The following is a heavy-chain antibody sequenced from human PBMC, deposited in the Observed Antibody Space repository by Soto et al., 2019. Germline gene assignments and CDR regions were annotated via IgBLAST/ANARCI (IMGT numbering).Heavy chain of an antibody. D-gene: IGHD2-8*01. Sequence: SETLSLTCAVYGGSVSGYYWSWIRQPPGKGLQWIGEINHSGSTNYNPSLKSRVTISVDTSKNQFSLKLSSVTAADTAVYYCARGLGADRTNGVCYTGDYYYYYMDVGGKGTTVTVSS. V-gene: IGHV4-34*01. CDR3: ARGLGADRTNGVCYTGDYYYYYMDV. J-gene: IGHJ6*03. CDR2: INHSGST. CDR1: GGSVSGYY.